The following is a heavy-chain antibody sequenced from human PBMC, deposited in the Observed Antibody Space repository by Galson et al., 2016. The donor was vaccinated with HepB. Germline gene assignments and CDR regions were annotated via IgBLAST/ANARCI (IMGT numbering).Heavy chain of an antibody. D-gene: IGHD6-13*01. CDR3: ARGRAAAGWGPYFY. Sequence: SVKVSCKASGNTFTGYYMHWVRQAPGQGLEWMGWINPKSGGTNYAQNFQGRVTMTRDTSISTAYMKVRRLRYDDTAVYYCARGRAAAGWGPYFYWGQGTLVTVSS. V-gene: IGHV1-2*02. CDR1: GNTFTGYY. CDR2: INPKSGGT. J-gene: IGHJ4*02.